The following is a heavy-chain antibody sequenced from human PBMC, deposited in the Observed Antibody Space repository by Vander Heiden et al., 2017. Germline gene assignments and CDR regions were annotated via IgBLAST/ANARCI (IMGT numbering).Heavy chain of an antibody. Sequence: QVQLQESGPGLVKPSQILSLTCTVSGGSISSGCYCWSWIRQEPGKGLEWIGYIDYSGSTYYNPSLKSRVTRSVDTSKNQFSLKLSSVTAADTAVYYCARYQVGATTQDAFDIWGQGTMVTVSS. CDR3: ARYQVGATTQDAFDI. J-gene: IGHJ3*02. D-gene: IGHD1-26*01. CDR2: IDYSGST. V-gene: IGHV4-31*03. CDR1: GGSISSGCYC.